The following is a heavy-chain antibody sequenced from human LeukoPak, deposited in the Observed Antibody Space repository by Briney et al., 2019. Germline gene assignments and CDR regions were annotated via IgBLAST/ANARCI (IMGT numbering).Heavy chain of an antibody. D-gene: IGHD1-1*01. J-gene: IGHJ3*02. CDR3: AKSLFTSATGTGRAFHI. Sequence: GGSLRLSCAASGFTLSDFWMSWVRQAPGKGLQWLSGISASGDVTFHADRVKGRFAISRDNSKNTLYLQMTGLRAGDTAEYYCAKSLFTSATGTGRAFHIWGQGTMVTVSS. CDR1: GFTLSDFW. V-gene: IGHV3-23*01. CDR2: ISASGDVT.